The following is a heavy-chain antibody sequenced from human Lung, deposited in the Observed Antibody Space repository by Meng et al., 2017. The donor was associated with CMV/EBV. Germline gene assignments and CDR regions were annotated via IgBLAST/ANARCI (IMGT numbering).Heavy chain of an antibody. Sequence: FTNYCLIWVRQAPGKGLEWVGGISAYSGNTNYAQKIQDRVTMTTHTSSNTAYMELRSLRSDDTAIYYCARVVVHYYARGDNADYSDYWGQGTLVTVSS. CDR2: ISAYSGNT. CDR3: ARVVVHYYARGDNADYSDY. CDR1: FTNYC. J-gene: IGHJ4*02. D-gene: IGHD3-10*02. V-gene: IGHV1-18*04.